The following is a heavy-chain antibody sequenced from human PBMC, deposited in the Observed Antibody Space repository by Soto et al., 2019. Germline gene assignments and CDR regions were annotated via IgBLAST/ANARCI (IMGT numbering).Heavy chain of an antibody. D-gene: IGHD1-1*01. J-gene: IGHJ4*02. CDR3: AGGYGLTYFDY. CDR2: ISYDGTNK. V-gene: IGHV3-30*03. CDR1: GFTFSSYG. Sequence: QVQLVESGGGVVQPGRSLRLSCAASGFTFSSYGMHWVRQAPGKGLEWVAVISYDGTNKYYADSVKGRFTISRDNSKNTLYLQMNSLRAEDTAVHYCAGGYGLTYFDYWGQGTLVTVSS.